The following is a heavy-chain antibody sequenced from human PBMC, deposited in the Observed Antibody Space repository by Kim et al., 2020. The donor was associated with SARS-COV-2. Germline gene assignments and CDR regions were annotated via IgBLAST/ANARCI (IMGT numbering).Heavy chain of an antibody. Sequence: ASVKVSCKASGYTFTSYGISWVRQAPGQGLEWMGWISAYNGNTNYAQKLQGRVTMTTDTSTSTAYMELRSLRSDDTAVYYCAREGYCTNGVCYTRGGYYYYGMDVWGQGTTVTVSS. CDR2: ISAYNGNT. CDR3: AREGYCTNGVCYTRGGYYYYGMDV. J-gene: IGHJ6*02. V-gene: IGHV1-18*01. CDR1: GYTFTSYG. D-gene: IGHD2-8*01.